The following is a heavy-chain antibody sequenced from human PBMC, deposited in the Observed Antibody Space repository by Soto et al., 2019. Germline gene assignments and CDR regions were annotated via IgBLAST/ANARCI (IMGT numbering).Heavy chain of an antibody. CDR1: GYTFTSYY. D-gene: IGHD2-21*02. V-gene: IGHV1-46*01. J-gene: IGHJ5*02. CDR3: ARVGNCGGDCVRAGLVWFDP. CDR2: INPSGGST. Sequence: QVQLVQSGAEVKKPGASVKVSCKASGYTFTSYYMHWVRQAPGQGLEWMGIINPSGGSTSYAQKFKGRVTMTRDTSTSTGCGGRSSLRSEDTAVYYCARVGNCGGDCVRAGLVWFDPWGQGTLVTVSS.